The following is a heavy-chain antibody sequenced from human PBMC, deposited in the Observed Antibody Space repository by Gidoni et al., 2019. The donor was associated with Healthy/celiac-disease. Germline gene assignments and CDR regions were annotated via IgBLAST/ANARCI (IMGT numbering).Heavy chain of an antibody. J-gene: IGHJ4*02. V-gene: IGHV4-39*01. CDR1: GCSISSSSYY. D-gene: IGHD3-16*01. Sequence: QLQLQESGPGLVKPSETLSLTCTVSGCSISSSSYYWGWIRQPPGKGLEWIGSIYYSGSTYYNPSLKSRVTISVDTSKNQFSLKLSSVTAADTAVYYCAMLRGKIFFRSGNWGQGTLVTVSS. CDR2: IYYSGST. CDR3: AMLRGKIFFRSGN.